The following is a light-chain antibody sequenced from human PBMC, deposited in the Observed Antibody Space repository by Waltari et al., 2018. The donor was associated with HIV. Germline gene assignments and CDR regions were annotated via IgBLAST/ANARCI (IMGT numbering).Light chain of an antibody. CDR3: ATWDGSLGGVYV. CDR2: RDN. J-gene: IGLJ1*01. V-gene: IGLV1-47*01. CDR1: TSNVGSNF. Sequence: QSVLTQPPSASGPPGQRVTISCSGTTSNVGSNFVSWYQQLPGTAPKLLIYRDNRRPSGVPDRFSGSKSGASASLAISGLRSEDEGDYYCATWDGSLGGVYVFGTGTKVTVL.